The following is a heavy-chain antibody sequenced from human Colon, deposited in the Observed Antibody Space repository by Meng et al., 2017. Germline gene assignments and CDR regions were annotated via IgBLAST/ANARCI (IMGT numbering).Heavy chain of an antibody. CDR1: GFIFSSYW. J-gene: IGHJ5*02. V-gene: IGHV3-74*01. D-gene: IGHD6-19*01. CDR3: AREFGWDGGNWFDP. Sequence: VVLVGGLFPPVGSLKSSCAASGFIFSSYWMYWVRQAPGKGLVWVSRIKSDGSSTTYADSVKGRFTISRDNAKNTLYLQMNSLRAEDTAVYYCAREFGWDGGNWFDPWGQGTLVTVSS. CDR2: IKSDGSST.